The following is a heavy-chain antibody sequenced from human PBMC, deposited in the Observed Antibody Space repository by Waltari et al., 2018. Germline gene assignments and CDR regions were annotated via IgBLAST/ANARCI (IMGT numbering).Heavy chain of an antibody. Sequence: EVQLVESGGGLVKAGGSLRLSCAASGFTFSSYSMNWVRQAPGKGLEWVSSIMSSSSYIYYADSVKGRVTISRDNAKNSLYLQMNSLRAEDTAVYYCARGGGYYYDSSGNDYWGQGTLVTVSS. CDR2: IMSSSSYI. J-gene: IGHJ4*02. V-gene: IGHV3-21*01. CDR1: GFTFSSYS. CDR3: ARGGGYYYDSSGNDY. D-gene: IGHD3-22*01.